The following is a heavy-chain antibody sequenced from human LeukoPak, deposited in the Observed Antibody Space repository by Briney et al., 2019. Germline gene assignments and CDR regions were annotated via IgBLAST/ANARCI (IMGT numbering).Heavy chain of an antibody. Sequence: PGGSLRLSCAASGFIVSSNYLSWVRQAPGKGLEWVSVIYSGGSTYYADSVKGRFTISRHSSKNTLYLQMNSLRAEDTAVYYCARVAGSGSTNWFDPWGQGTLVTVSS. D-gene: IGHD3-10*01. CDR1: GFIVSSNY. J-gene: IGHJ5*02. V-gene: IGHV3-53*04. CDR2: IYSGGST. CDR3: ARVAGSGSTNWFDP.